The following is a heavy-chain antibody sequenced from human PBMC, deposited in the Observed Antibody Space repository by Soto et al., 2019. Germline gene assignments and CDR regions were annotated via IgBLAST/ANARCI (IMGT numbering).Heavy chain of an antibody. CDR1: GGTFSSYA. J-gene: IGHJ4*02. CDR2: IIPIFGTA. D-gene: IGHD6-25*01. CDR3: ASPQDYSSGGTWYFDY. V-gene: IGHV1-69*13. Sequence: SSVKVSCKASGGTFSSYAISWVRQAPGQGLEWMGGIIPIFGTANYAQKFQGRVTITADESTSTAYMELSSLRSEDTAVYYCASPQDYSSGGTWYFDYWGQGTLVTVSS.